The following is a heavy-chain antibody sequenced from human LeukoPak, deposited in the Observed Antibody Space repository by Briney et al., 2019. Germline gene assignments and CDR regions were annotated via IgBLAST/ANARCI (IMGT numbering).Heavy chain of an antibody. CDR1: GFTFSSYS. J-gene: IGHJ4*02. V-gene: IGHV3-48*01. D-gene: IGHD3-16*01. Sequence: GGSLRLSCAASGFTFSSYSMNWVRQAPGKGLEWVSYISSSSTIYYADSVKGRFTISRDNAKNSLYLQMNSLRAEDTAVYYCARDMITFGGVMSYWGQGTLVTVSS. CDR3: ARDMITFGGVMSY. CDR2: ISSSSTI.